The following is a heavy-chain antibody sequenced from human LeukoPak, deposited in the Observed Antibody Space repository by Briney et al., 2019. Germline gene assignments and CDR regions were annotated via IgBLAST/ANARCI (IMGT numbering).Heavy chain of an antibody. J-gene: IGHJ4*02. V-gene: IGHV3-23*01. Sequence: EAPLLLSCAAAGIIISSYPMRRGRRAAGNGLARASGISRSGGSTFYAACEKCRFTISRDNPSNTLYMETNSLRAEDTALYYCAIMHPYYDGRGYWVQWGQGTLVTVSS. CDR2: ISRSGGST. CDR3: AIMHPYYDGRGYWVQ. CDR1: GIIISSYP. D-gene: IGHD3-22*01.